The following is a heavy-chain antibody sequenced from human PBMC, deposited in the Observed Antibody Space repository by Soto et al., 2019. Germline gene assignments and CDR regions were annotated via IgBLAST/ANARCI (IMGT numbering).Heavy chain of an antibody. CDR2: ISAYNRNT. CDR1: GGTFSSYA. D-gene: IGHD3-22*01. J-gene: IGHJ4*02. Sequence: GASVKVSCKASGGTFSSYAISWVRQAPGQGLEWKGWISAYNRNTNYAQKLQGRVTMTRDTSISTAYMELSRLRSDDTAVYYCARDYPHYYDSSGYYSLGFDYWGQGTLVTVS. V-gene: IGHV1-18*01. CDR3: ARDYPHYYDSSGYYSLGFDY.